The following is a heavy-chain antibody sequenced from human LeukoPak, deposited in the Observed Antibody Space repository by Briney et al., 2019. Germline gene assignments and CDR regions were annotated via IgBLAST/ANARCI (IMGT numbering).Heavy chain of an antibody. CDR1: GGTFSSYA. CDR2: IIPILGIA. J-gene: IGHJ4*02. Sequence: SVKASCKASGGTFSSYAISWVRQAPGQGLEWMGRIIPILGIANYAQKFQGRVTITADKSTSTAYMELSSLRSEDTAVYYCATVILGSSWYLDYWGQGTLVTVSS. V-gene: IGHV1-69*04. D-gene: IGHD6-13*01. CDR3: ATVILGSSWYLDY.